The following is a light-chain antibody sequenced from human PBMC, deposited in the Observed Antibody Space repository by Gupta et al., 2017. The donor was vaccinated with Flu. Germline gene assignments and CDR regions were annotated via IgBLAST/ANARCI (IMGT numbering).Light chain of an antibody. CDR2: KVS. V-gene: IGKV2-30*01. J-gene: IGKJ1*01. CDR1: QSLVYSEGNTY. CDR3: MQGTQWPWT. Sequence: DVVLTQSPLSLPVTLGQPASISCRSSQSLVYSEGNTYLNWFQQRPGQSPRRLIYKVSNRDSGVPDRFSGSGSGTDFTLKISRVEAEDVGVYYCMQGTQWPWTFGQGTKVEIK.